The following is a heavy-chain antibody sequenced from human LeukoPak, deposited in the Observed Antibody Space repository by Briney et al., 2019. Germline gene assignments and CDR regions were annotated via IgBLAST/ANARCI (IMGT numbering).Heavy chain of an antibody. V-gene: IGHV3-48*02. CDR3: AGVRGGYYASGSYYANDY. J-gene: IGHJ4*02. D-gene: IGHD3-10*01. CDR1: GFTFSTKS. Sequence: PGGSLRLSCAASGFTFSTKSMNWVRQAPGRGLEWVSYISSSSTNIYYADSVTGRFTISRDNANNSLYLQMNSLRDEDTAVYYCAGVRGGYYASGSYYANDYWGQGTLVTVSS. CDR2: ISSSSTNI.